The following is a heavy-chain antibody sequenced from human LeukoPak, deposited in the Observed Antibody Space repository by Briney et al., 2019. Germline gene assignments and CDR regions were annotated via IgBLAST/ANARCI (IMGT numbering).Heavy chain of an antibody. CDR1: GGSISSYY. CDR2: IYYSGST. V-gene: IGHV4-59*01. J-gene: IGHJ6*02. CDR3: ASSMVRGAHLYGMDV. D-gene: IGHD3-10*01. Sequence: SETLSLTRTVSGGSISSYYWSWIRQPPGKGLEWIGYIYYSGSTNYNPSLKSRVTISVDTSKNQFSLKLSSVTAADTAVYYCASSMVRGAHLYGMDVWGQGTTVTVSS.